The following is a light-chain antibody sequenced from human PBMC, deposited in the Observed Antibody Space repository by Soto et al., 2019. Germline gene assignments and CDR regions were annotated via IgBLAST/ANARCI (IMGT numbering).Light chain of an antibody. CDR3: SSYAATNTVL. J-gene: IGLJ2*01. Sequence: QAVGAQPASVSGSPGQWITISCTGTISDIGPFNYVSGYKQHPGDAPKLLIFDVSDRPSGISVRFSASKSGNTASLTISGLQTEDEAHYFCSSYAATNTVLFGGGTKVTVL. CDR1: ISDIGPFNY. CDR2: DVS. V-gene: IGLV2-14*03.